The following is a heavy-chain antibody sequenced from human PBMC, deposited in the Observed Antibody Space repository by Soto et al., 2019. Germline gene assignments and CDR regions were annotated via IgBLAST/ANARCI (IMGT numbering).Heavy chain of an antibody. D-gene: IGHD6-19*01. V-gene: IGHV1-24*01. Sequence: ASVKVSCKVSGYTLTELSMHWVRQAPGKGLEWMGGFDPEDGETIYAQKFQGRVTMTEDTSTDTAYMELSSLRSEDTAVYYCATAFNQQWLVAGISYWGQGTLVTVSS. CDR3: ATAFNQQWLVAGISY. CDR2: FDPEDGET. CDR1: GYTLTELS. J-gene: IGHJ4*02.